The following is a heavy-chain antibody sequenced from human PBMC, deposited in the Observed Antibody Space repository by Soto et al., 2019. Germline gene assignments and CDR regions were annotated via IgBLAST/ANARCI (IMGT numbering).Heavy chain of an antibody. J-gene: IGHJ6*02. CDR2: ITAYNGNT. CDR3: ARDGSGSYYDYYYYGMDV. V-gene: IGHV1-18*01. Sequence: QVQLVQSGAEVKKPGASVKVSCKASGYTFTSYGISWVRQAPGQGLEWMGWITAYNGNTNYAQKLQGRVTMTTDTSTSTAYTELRSLTADDTAVYYCARDGSGSYYDYYYYGMDVWGQGTTVTVSS. CDR1: GYTFTSYG. D-gene: IGHD1-26*01.